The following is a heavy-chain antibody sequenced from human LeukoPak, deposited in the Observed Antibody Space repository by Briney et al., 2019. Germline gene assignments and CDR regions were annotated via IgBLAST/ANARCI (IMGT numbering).Heavy chain of an antibody. CDR2: IYRGETT. V-gene: IGHV4-4*09. CDR1: GGSINNYW. Sequence: SETLSLTCSVSGGSINNYWWSWIRQPPGKGLEWIGYIYRGETTNYNTSLKSRVTLSVDTSKNQFSLKLSSVTAADTAVYYCARGRYCSADICSGGDAFDIWGQGTMVSVSS. D-gene: IGHD2-15*01. J-gene: IGHJ3*02. CDR3: ARGRYCSADICSGGDAFDI.